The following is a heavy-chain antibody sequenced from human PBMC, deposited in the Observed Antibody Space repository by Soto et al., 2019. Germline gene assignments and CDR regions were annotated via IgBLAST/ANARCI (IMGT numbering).Heavy chain of an antibody. CDR1: GGSISSGGYS. CDR3: AIYDSSGSRGFQH. V-gene: IGHV4-31*03. J-gene: IGHJ1*01. CDR2: IYYSGST. D-gene: IGHD3-22*01. Sequence: QVQLQESGPGLVKPSQTLSLTCTVSGGSISSGGYSWSWIRQHPGKGLEWIGYIYYSGSTYYNPSLKSRVTISVDTSKNQFSLKLSSVTAADTAVYYCAIYDSSGSRGFQHWGQGTLVTVSS.